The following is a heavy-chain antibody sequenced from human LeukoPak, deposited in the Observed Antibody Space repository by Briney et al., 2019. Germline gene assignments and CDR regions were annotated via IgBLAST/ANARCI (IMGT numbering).Heavy chain of an antibody. V-gene: IGHV1-18*01. CDR2: ISAYNGNT. CDR1: GYTFTSYG. J-gene: IGHJ6*02. CDR3: ARGYSSSWSSGYYGMDV. Sequence: GASVKVSCKASGYTFTSYGISWVRQAPGQGLEWMGWISAYNGNTNYAQKLQGRVTMTTDTSTSTAYMELRSLRSDDTAVYYCARGYSSSWSSGYYGMDVLGQGTTVTVSS. D-gene: IGHD6-13*01.